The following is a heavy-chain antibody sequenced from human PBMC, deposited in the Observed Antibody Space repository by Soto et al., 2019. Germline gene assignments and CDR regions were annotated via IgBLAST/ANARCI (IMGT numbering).Heavy chain of an antibody. CDR2: IYYSGST. J-gene: IGHJ4*02. CDR1: GGSISSYY. CDR3: ARRYGASFDY. V-gene: IGHV4-59*01. D-gene: IGHD4-17*01. Sequence: PSETLSLTCTVSGGSISSYYWSWIRQPPGKGLEWIGYIYYSGSTNYNPSPKSRVTISVDTSKNQFFLKLSSVTAADTAVYYCARRYGASFDYWGQGTLVTVSS.